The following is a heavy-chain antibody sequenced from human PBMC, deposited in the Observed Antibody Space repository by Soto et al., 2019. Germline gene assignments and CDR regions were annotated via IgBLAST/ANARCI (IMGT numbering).Heavy chain of an antibody. J-gene: IGHJ6*03. CDR2: IYYSGST. V-gene: IGHV4-39*01. CDR3: ARRGYYYYYMDV. CDR1: CVPICSITYY. Sequence: SETLYLICTVPCVPICSITYYWGWIRQPPGKGLEWIGSIYYSGSTYYNPSLKSRVTISVDTSKNQFSLKLSSVTAADTAVYYCARRGYYYYYMDVWGKGTTVS.